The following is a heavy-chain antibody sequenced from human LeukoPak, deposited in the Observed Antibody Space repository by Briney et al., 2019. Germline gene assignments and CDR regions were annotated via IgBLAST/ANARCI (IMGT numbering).Heavy chain of an antibody. CDR3: ARERDTGYYIAFDI. V-gene: IGHV4-4*07. CDR1: GGSISDYY. Sequence: PSETLSLTCTVSGGSISDYYWSWIRQPAGKGLEWIGRIYTSGSTNYNPSLKSRVTMSVNTSKNQFSLKLSSVTAADTAVYYCARERDTGYYIAFDIWGQGTMVTVSS. CDR2: IYTSGST. D-gene: IGHD3-9*01. J-gene: IGHJ3*02.